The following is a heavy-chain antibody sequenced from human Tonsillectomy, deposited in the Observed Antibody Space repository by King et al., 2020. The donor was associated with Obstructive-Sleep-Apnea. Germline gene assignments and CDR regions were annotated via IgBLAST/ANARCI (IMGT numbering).Heavy chain of an antibody. Sequence: QLQESGPGLVKPSETLSLTCTVSGGSISSYYWSWIRQPPGKGLEWIGYIYYSGSTNYNPSLKSRVTISVDTSKNQFSLKLSSVTAADTAVYYCARDRVVTHGLWDAFDIWGQGTMVTVSS. D-gene: IGHD2-21*02. J-gene: IGHJ3*02. V-gene: IGHV4-59*01. CDR3: ARDRVVTHGLWDAFDI. CDR1: GGSISSYY. CDR2: IYYSGST.